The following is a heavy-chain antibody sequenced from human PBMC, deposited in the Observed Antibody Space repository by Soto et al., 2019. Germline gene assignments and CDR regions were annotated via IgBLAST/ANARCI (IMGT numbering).Heavy chain of an antibody. V-gene: IGHV4-30-4*01. J-gene: IGHJ5*02. CDR2: IYYSGST. D-gene: IGHD3-3*01. Sequence: SETLSLTCTVSGGSISSGDYYWSWIRQPPGKGLEWIGYIYYSGSTYYNPSLKSRVTISVDTSKNQFSLKLSSVTAADTAVYYCARAYYDFWSGYYSANWFDPWGQGTLVTVSS. CDR1: GGSISSGDYY. CDR3: ARAYYDFWSGYYSANWFDP.